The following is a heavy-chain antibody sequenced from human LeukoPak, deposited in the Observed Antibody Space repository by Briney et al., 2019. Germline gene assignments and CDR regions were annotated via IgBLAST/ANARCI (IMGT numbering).Heavy chain of an antibody. Sequence: GGSLRLSCAASGFTFSSYSMNWVRQAPGKGLEWVSSISSSSSYIYYADSVKGRFTISRDNAKNSLYLQMNSLRAEDTAVYYCAHPPGADDAFDIWGQGTMVTVSS. CDR1: GFTFSSYS. CDR2: ISSSSSYI. CDR3: AHPPGADDAFDI. V-gene: IGHV3-21*01. J-gene: IGHJ3*02. D-gene: IGHD3-10*01.